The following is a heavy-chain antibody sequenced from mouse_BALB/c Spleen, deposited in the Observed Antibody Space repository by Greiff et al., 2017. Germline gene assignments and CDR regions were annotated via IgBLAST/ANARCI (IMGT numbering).Heavy chain of an antibody. CDR3: AKGVLRLLYAMDY. J-gene: IGHJ4*01. Sequence: EVKLMESGPGLVKPSQSLSLTCSVTGYSITSGYYWNWIRQFPGNKLEWMGYISYDGSNNYNPSLKNRISITRDTSKNQFFLKLNSVTTEDTATYYCAKGVLRLLYAMDYWGQGTSVTVSS. V-gene: IGHV3-6*02. CDR2: ISYDGSN. D-gene: IGHD1-2*01. CDR1: GYSITSGYY.